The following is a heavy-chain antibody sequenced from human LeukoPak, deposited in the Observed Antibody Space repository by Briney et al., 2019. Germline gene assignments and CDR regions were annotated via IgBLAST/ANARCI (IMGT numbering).Heavy chain of an antibody. Sequence: PSETLSLTCTVSGGPISSSSYYWGWIRQPPGKGLEWIGSIYYSGSTYYNPSLKSRVTISVDTSKNQFSLKLSSVTAADTAVYYCASYIVGATRFDYWGQGTLVTVSS. J-gene: IGHJ4*02. CDR3: ASYIVGATRFDY. CDR1: GGPISSSSYY. V-gene: IGHV4-39*01. CDR2: IYYSGST. D-gene: IGHD1-26*01.